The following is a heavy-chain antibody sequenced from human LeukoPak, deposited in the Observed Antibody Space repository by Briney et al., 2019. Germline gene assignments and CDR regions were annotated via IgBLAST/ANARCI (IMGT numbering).Heavy chain of an antibody. CDR1: GFIFSSYG. J-gene: IGHJ4*02. Sequence: GGSLRLSCAASGFIFSSYGMHWVRQAPAKGLEWVAITSYDGSNKYYADSVKGRFTISRDNSKNTLYLQMNSLRAEDTAVYYCAKSTTVTQRGYFDYWGQGTLVTVSS. CDR2: TSYDGSNK. V-gene: IGHV3-30*18. CDR3: AKSTTVTQRGYFDY. D-gene: IGHD4-17*01.